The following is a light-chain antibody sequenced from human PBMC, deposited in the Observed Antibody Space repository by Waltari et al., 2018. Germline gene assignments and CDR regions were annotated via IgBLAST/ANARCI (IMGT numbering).Light chain of an antibody. CDR1: SSNIGSNT. CDR3: AAWDDSLNVV. CDR2: SNN. V-gene: IGLV1-44*01. Sequence: QSVLTQPPSASGTPGQRVTIPCSGRSSNIGSNTVNWYQQLPGTAPKLLIYSNNRRPSGVPDRFSGSKSGTSASLAISGLQSEDEADYYCAAWDDSLNVVFGGGTKLTVL. J-gene: IGLJ2*01.